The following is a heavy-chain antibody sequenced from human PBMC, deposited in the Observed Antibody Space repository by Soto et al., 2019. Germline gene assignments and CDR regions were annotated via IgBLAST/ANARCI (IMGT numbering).Heavy chain of an antibody. Sequence: PGGSLRLSCAASGFTFSSYGMHWVRQAPGKGLEWVAVISYDGSNKYYADSVKGRFTISRDNSKNTLYLQMNSLRAEDTAVYYCAKDLLAPGPSAYYYGMDVWGQGTTVTVSS. CDR2: ISYDGSNK. D-gene: IGHD3-3*01. CDR1: GFTFSSYG. CDR3: AKDLLAPGPSAYYYGMDV. J-gene: IGHJ6*02. V-gene: IGHV3-30*18.